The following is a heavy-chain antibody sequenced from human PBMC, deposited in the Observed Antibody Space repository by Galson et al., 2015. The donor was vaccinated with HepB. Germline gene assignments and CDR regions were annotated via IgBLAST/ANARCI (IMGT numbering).Heavy chain of an antibody. D-gene: IGHD3-10*01. CDR1: GFTFSDHY. V-gene: IGHV3-11*06. CDR2: ISSSSVYT. Sequence: SLRLSCAASGFTFSDHYMSWIRQAPGKGLQWVSHISSSSVYTNYADSVKGRFTISRDNAKNSLYLQMSSLRAEDTAVYFCARDRKDWFGELYGGAVDVWGPGTTVTVSS. CDR3: ARDRKDWFGELYGGAVDV. J-gene: IGHJ6*02.